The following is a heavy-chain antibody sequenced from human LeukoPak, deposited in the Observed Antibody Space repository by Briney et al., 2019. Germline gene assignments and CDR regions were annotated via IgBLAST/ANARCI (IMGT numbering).Heavy chain of an antibody. J-gene: IGHJ4*01. V-gene: IGHV3-23*01. CDR3: AKGAVGLHLTDY. CDR1: GFSFDDCN. CDR2: ISESGST. Sequence: PGGSLRLSCAAPGFSFDDCNMGWVRQAPGRGLEWVSAISESGSTFYTDSVKGRFTISRDNSKNTLYLQMGSLRAEDTALYFCAKGAVGLHLTDYWGQGTLVTVSS. D-gene: IGHD1-26*01.